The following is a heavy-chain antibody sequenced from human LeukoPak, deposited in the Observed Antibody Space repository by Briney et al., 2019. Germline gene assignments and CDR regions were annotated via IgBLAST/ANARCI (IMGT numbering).Heavy chain of an antibody. D-gene: IGHD2-21*01. CDR2: IYSSGST. CDR3: ARVGGDYSYYYMDV. V-gene: IGHV4-61*09. J-gene: IGHJ6*03. Sequence: SETLSLTCTVSGDSMNSGSYFWNWIRQPAGKGLEFIGHIYSSGSTHYNPSLKSRVTISVDTSKNQISLKLSSMTAADTAVYYCARVGGDYSYYYMDVWGKGTSVTVPS. CDR1: GDSMNSGSYF.